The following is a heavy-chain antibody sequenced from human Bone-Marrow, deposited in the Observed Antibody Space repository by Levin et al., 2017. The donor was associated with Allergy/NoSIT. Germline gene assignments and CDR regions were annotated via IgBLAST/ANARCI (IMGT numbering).Heavy chain of an antibody. V-gene: IGHV4-39*01. CDR1: GGSISSSSYC. CDR2: IYYGGTT. J-gene: IGHJ6*02. Sequence: SETLSLTCTVSGGSISSSSYCWGWIRQPPGKGLEWIGTIYYGGTTYYNPSLKSRVTISVDTSKNQFSLKLRSVTAADTAVYYCARHVAPDHYGYSSYYSGMDVWGQGTTLTVSS. D-gene: IGHD5-18*01. CDR3: ARHVAPDHYGYSSYYSGMDV.